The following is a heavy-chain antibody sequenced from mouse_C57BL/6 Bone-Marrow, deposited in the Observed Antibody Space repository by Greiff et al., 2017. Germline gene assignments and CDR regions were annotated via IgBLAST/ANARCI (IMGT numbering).Heavy chain of an antibody. V-gene: IGHV1-82*01. CDR2: IYPGDGDT. CDR3: ARETAQATWAMDY. J-gene: IGHJ4*01. Sequence: VQLQQSGPELVKPGASVKISCKASGYAFSSSWMNWVKQRPGKGLEWIGRIYPGDGDTNYNGKFKGKATLTADKSSSTAYMQRSSLTSEDSAVYFCARETAQATWAMDYWGQGTSVTVSS. CDR1: GYAFSSSW. D-gene: IGHD3-2*02.